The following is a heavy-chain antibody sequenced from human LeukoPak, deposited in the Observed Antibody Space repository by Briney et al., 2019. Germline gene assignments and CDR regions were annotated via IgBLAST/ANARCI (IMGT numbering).Heavy chain of an antibody. J-gene: IGHJ4*02. D-gene: IGHD3-9*01. CDR2: IRSKAYGGTA. CDR3: TREIRYFDWFQADY. Sequence: GGTLRLSCTASGFTFGDHSVSWVRQAPGKGLEGVGFIRSKAYGGTAEYAASVKGRFTISRDGSKSVAYLQMDSMKTEDTAVYYCTREIRYFDWFQADYWGQGTLVTVSS. V-gene: IGHV3-49*04. CDR1: GFTFGDHS.